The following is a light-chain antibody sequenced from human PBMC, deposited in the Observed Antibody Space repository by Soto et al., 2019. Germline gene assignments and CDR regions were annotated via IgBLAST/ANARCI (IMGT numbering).Light chain of an antibody. CDR2: END. CDR3: RTWDINLSAVI. J-gene: IGLJ2*01. Sequence: QSVLTQPPSLSAAQGQTVTISCSGSGSNIGNNYVSWYQQFPGTAPRLLIFENDQRPSGIPDRFSGSKSGTSATLGITGLQTGDEADYYCRTWDINLSAVIFGGGTKVTVL. V-gene: IGLV1-51*02. CDR1: GSNIGNNY.